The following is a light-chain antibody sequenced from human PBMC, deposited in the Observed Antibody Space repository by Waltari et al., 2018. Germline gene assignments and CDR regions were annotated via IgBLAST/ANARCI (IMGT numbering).Light chain of an antibody. CDR2: KDN. V-gene: IGLV3-25*03. CDR3: QSADNRGTGLL. CDR1: ALSNQL. J-gene: IGLJ3*02. Sequence: SYELTQPPSASVSPGQTAKITCSGDALSNQLGYWYQQKPGQAPVLVIYKDNERASGIPGRFSGSTSGTTVTLAICGVQADDEADYCCQSADNRGTGLLFGGGTKLTV.